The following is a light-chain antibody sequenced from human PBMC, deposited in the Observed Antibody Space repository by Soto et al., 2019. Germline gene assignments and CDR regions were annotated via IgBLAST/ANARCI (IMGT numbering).Light chain of an antibody. Sequence: EVVMPQSPLSLPVTLGQPASISCRSSQSLIHSDGDTYLNWFQQRPGQSPRRLIYKVSDRDSGVPDRLSGSGSCADFTLKISRVEADDVGIDYCMQGTHWPWTCGQGTEVEIE. V-gene: IGKV2-30*02. J-gene: IGKJ1*01. CDR1: QSLIHSDGDTY. CDR3: MQGTHWPWT. CDR2: KVS.